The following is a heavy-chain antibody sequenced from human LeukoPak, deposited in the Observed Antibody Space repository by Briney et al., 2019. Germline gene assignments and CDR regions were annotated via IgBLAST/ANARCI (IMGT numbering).Heavy chain of an antibody. CDR1: GYTFTSYY. V-gene: IGHV1-46*01. Sequence: ASVKVSCKASGYTFTSYYMHWVRQAPGQGLEWMGIINPSGGSTSYAQKFQGRVIMTRDTSTSTVYMELSSLRSEDTAVYYCARHPTWYDSSGYRAEYFQHWGQGTLVTVSS. D-gene: IGHD3-22*01. J-gene: IGHJ1*01. CDR3: ARHPTWYDSSGYRAEYFQH. CDR2: INPSGGST.